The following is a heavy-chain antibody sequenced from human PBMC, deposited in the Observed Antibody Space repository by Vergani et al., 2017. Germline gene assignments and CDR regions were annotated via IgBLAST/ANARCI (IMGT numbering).Heavy chain of an antibody. Sequence: EVQLVESGGGVVRPGGSLRLSCAASGFTLGVYDMNWVRQAPGKGLEWVSRVKWNGDSSVYADSVKGRFTISRDNAKNSLYLQMTSLRAEDTAFYYCARRGSGNTYYFDYWGQGALVTVSS. D-gene: IGHD3-10*01. CDR3: ARRGSGNTYYFDY. CDR1: GFTLGVYD. V-gene: IGHV3-20*04. CDR2: VKWNGDSS. J-gene: IGHJ4*02.